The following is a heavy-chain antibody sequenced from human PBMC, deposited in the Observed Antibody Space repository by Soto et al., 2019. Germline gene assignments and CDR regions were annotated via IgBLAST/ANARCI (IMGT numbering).Heavy chain of an antibody. V-gene: IGHV3-30-3*01. J-gene: IGHJ3*02. CDR3: ARALESSGEPDAFDI. D-gene: IGHD6-19*01. CDR2: ISYDGSNK. Sequence: QVQLVESGGGVVQPGRSLRLSCAASGFTFSSYAMHWVRQAPGKGLEWVAVISYDGSNKYYADSVKGRFTISRDNSKNTLYLQMNSRRAEDTAVYYCARALESSGEPDAFDIWGQGTMVTVSA. CDR1: GFTFSSYA.